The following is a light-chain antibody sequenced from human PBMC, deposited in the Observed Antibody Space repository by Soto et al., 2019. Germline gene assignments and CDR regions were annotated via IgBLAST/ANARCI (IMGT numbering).Light chain of an antibody. CDR1: QGVSSN. J-gene: IGKJ1*01. CDR2: DVS. V-gene: IGKV3-11*01. CDR3: QQRSNWPRT. Sequence: EIPLTQSPATLSVSPGDRVTLSCLASQGVSSNLAWYQQKPGQAPRLLIYDVSNRATGIPARFSGSGSGTDFTLTISSLEPEDFAVYYCQQRSNWPRTFGQGTKVDI.